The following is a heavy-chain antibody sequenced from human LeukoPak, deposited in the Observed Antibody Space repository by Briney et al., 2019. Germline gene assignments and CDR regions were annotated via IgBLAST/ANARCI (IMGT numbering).Heavy chain of an antibody. V-gene: IGHV3-48*04. J-gene: IGHJ4*02. Sequence: GGSLRLSCAASGFTFSTYAMNWVRQAPGKGLEWVSYISSSGSTIYYADSVKGRFTISRDNAKNSLYLQMNSLRAEDTAVYYCARDRRSLGYCSSTSCPSDYWGQGTLVTVSS. D-gene: IGHD2-2*01. CDR1: GFTFSTYA. CDR3: ARDRRSLGYCSSTSCPSDY. CDR2: ISSSGSTI.